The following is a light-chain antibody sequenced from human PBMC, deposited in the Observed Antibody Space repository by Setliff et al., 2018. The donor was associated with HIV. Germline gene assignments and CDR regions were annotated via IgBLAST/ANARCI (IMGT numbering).Light chain of an antibody. V-gene: IGLV2-14*03. Sequence: QSVLTQPASVSGSPGQSITVSCTGTSSDVGAFDFVSWYRQHPGKAPKLMIYDVSNRPSGVSNRFSGSKSGNTASLTISGLQAEDEADYYCASYANSDVVIFGTGTKVTVL. J-gene: IGLJ1*01. CDR1: SSDVGAFDF. CDR3: ASYANSDVVI. CDR2: DVS.